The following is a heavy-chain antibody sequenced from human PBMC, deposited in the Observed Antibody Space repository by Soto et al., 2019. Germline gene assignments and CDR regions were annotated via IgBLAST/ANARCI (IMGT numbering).Heavy chain of an antibody. J-gene: IGHJ5*02. V-gene: IGHV1-69*13. D-gene: IGHD3-3*01. CDR2: IIPIFGTA. CDR3: ARDAHDFWSGPHEHTKFDP. Sequence: ASVKVSCKASGGTFSSYAISWVRQAPGQGLEWMGGIIPIFGTANYAQKFQGRVTITADESTSTAYMELSSLRSEDTAVYYCARDAHDFWSGPHEHTKFDPWGQGTLVTVSS. CDR1: GGTFSSYA.